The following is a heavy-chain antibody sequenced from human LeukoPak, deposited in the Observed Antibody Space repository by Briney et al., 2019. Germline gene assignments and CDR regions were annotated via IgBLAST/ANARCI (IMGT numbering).Heavy chain of an antibody. D-gene: IGHD3-3*01. Sequence: GGSLRLSCAASGLTFSSHAMHWVRQAPGKGRECVSAIVSNGGDTYYADSVRGRFTISRDNSKDTVYLQMGSLRPDDTAVYYCARGGYYAASDIWGQGALVTVSS. CDR3: ARGGYYAASDI. CDR2: IVSNGGDT. V-gene: IGHV3-64*02. J-gene: IGHJ4*02. CDR1: GLTFSSHA.